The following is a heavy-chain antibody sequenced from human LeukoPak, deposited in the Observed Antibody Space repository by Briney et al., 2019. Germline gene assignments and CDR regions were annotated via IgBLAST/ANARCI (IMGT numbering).Heavy chain of an antibody. CDR3: AKDGGYCSSTSCYSYYYYYGMDV. CDR1: GFTFSIYA. V-gene: IGHV3-23*01. J-gene: IGHJ6*02. CDR2: ITGSGGGT. Sequence: PGGSLRLSCAASGFTFSIYAMTWVRQTPGKGLEWVSTITGSGGGTYYADSVKGRFTISRDNSKDTLYLQMNSLRAEDTAVYYCAKDGGYCSSTSCYSYYYYYGMDVWGQGTTVTVSS. D-gene: IGHD2-2*01.